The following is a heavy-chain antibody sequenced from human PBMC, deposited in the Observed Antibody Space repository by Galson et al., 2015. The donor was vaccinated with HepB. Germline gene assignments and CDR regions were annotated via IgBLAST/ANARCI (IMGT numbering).Heavy chain of an antibody. V-gene: IGHV3-30*18. CDR1: GFTFSSYG. D-gene: IGHD2-2*01. CDR3: AKARLTSRYCSSTSCYGREGFNWFDP. CDR2: ISYDGSNK. Sequence: SLRLSCAASGFTFSSYGMHWVRQAPGKGLEWVAVISYDGSNKYYADSVKGRFTISRDNSKNTLYLQMNSLRAEDTAVYYCAKARLTSRYCSSTSCYGREGFNWFDPWGQGTLVTVSS. J-gene: IGHJ5*02.